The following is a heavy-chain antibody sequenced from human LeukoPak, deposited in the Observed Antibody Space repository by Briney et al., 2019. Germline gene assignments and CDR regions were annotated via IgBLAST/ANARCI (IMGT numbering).Heavy chain of an antibody. CDR3: ARVGQWLVRSFDAFDI. CDR1: GFTFSSYS. J-gene: IGHJ3*02. V-gene: IGHV3-21*01. CDR2: ISSSSSYI. D-gene: IGHD6-19*01. Sequence: GGSLRLSCAASGFTFSSYSMNWVRQAPGKGLEWVSSISSSSSYIYYADSVKGRFTISRDNAKNSLYLQMNSLRAEDTAVYYCARVGQWLVRSFDAFDIWGQGTMVTVSS.